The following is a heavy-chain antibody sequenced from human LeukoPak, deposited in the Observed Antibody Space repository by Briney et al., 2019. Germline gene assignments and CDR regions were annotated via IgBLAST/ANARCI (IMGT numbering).Heavy chain of an antibody. CDR3: ARLAADLVAFDY. Sequence: SQTLSLTCAISGDSVSRNSAAWNWIRQSPSRGLEWLGRTYYKSKWYNNFAVSVKSRVTINPDTSKNQFSLQLKSVTPEDTAVYYCARLAADLVAFDYWGQGTLVTVSS. CDR2: TYYKSKWYN. V-gene: IGHV6-1*01. J-gene: IGHJ4*02. CDR1: GDSVSRNSAA. D-gene: IGHD6-13*01.